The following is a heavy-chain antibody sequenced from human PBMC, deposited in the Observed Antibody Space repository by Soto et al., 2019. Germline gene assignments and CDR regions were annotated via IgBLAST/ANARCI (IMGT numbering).Heavy chain of an antibody. J-gene: IGHJ4*02. V-gene: IGHV1-69*01. CDR1: GGTFSSYA. Sequence: QVQLVQSGAEVKKPGSSVKVSCKASGGTFSSYAISWVRQAPGQGLEWMGGIIPLFGTANYAQKFQGRVTITADESTSTAYMELSSLRSEDTAVYYCARQVNYDYVWGSYRAYFDYWGQGTLVTVSS. D-gene: IGHD3-16*02. CDR2: IIPLFGTA. CDR3: ARQVNYDYVWGSYRAYFDY.